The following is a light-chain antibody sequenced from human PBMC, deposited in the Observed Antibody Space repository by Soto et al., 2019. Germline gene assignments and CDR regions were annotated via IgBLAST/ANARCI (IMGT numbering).Light chain of an antibody. Sequence: QSALTQPASVSGSPGQSITISCTGTSSDVAYYNYVSWYQQHPDRAPKLLIYGVTNRPSGVSNLFSGSKSGNTASLTISGLQAEDEADYYCNSFTTSTTYVFGTGTKLTVL. CDR2: GVT. CDR1: SSDVAYYNY. J-gene: IGLJ1*01. V-gene: IGLV2-14*01. CDR3: NSFTTSTTYV.